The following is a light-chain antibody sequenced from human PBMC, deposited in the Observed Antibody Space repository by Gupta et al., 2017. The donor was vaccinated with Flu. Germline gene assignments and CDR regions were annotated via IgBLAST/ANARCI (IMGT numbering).Light chain of an antibody. V-gene: IGKV1-39*01. CDR2: AAS. Sequence: PSSLSASVGDSVAITCRASQTIGISLNWYQQKPGQAPKLLIYAASSVQSGVPSRFSGRGSETDFTLTISSLQPEDFAVYFCQQTDQSLYTFGQGTRLEI. CDR1: QTIGIS. J-gene: IGKJ2*01. CDR3: QQTDQSLYT.